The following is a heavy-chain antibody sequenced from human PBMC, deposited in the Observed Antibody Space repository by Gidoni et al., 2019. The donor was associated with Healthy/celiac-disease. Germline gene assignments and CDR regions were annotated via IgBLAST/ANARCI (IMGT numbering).Heavy chain of an antibody. Sequence: EVQLVESGGGLVQPGGSLRLPCAASGFTFTSYSMNWVRQAPGKGLEWVSYISSSSSTIDYADSVKGRFTISRDNAKNSLYLQMNSLRDEDTAVYYCARVFYYGSGSNHFDYWGQGTLVTVSS. CDR1: GFTFTSYS. CDR3: ARVFYYGSGSNHFDY. CDR2: ISSSSSTI. D-gene: IGHD3-10*01. J-gene: IGHJ4*02. V-gene: IGHV3-48*02.